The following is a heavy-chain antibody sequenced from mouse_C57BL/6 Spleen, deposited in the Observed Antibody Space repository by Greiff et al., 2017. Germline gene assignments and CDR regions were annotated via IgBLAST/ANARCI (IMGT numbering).Heavy chain of an antibody. Sequence: VQLQQSGPELVKPGASVKISCTASGYSFTGYYMNWVKQSPEKSLEWIGEINPSTGGTTYNQKFKAKATLTVDKSSSTAYMQLKSLTSEDSAVYYCARDLFDYWGQGTTLTVSS. CDR2: INPSTGGT. J-gene: IGHJ2*01. V-gene: IGHV1-42*01. CDR1: GYSFTGYY. CDR3: ARDLFDY.